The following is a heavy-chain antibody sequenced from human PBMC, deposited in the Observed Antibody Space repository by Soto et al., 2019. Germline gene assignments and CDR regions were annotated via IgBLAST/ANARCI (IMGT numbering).Heavy chain of an antibody. CDR2: ISGSGGST. CDR3: TKDLGVIAAAPTLFDY. V-gene: IGHV3-23*01. D-gene: IGHD6-13*01. CDR1: GFTFSSYA. J-gene: IGHJ4*02. Sequence: GGSLRLSCASSGFTFSSYAMSLVRQAPGKGLEWVSAISGSGGSTYYADSVKGRFTISRDNSKNTLYLQMNSLRAEDTAVYYCTKDLGVIAAAPTLFDYWGQGTLVTVSS.